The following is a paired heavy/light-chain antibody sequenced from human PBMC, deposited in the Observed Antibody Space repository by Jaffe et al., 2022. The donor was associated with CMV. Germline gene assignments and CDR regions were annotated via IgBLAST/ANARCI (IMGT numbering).Light chain of an antibody. J-gene: IGKJ2*01. V-gene: IGKV3-11*01. CDR1: QSVSSY. Sequence: EIVLTQSPATLSLSPGERATLSCRASQSVSSYLAWYQQRPGQAPRLLIYDASNRATGIPARFSGGGSGTDFTLTISSLEPEDFAVYYCQQRSNWPHTFGQGTNLEIK. CDR3: QQRSNWPHT. CDR2: DAS.
Heavy chain of an antibody. V-gene: IGHV3-33*08. CDR2: IWYDGSNK. Sequence: QVQLVESGGGVVQPGRSLRLSCAASGFTFNYYGMHWVRQAPGKGLEWVAVIWYDGSNKYYADSVKGRFTISRDNSKNTLYLQMNSLRAEDTAVYYCVRDVGGIAAAGTGGWYDPWGQGTLVTASP. CDR1: GFTFNYYG. CDR3: VRDVGGIAAAGTGGWYDP. J-gene: IGHJ5*02. D-gene: IGHD6-13*01.